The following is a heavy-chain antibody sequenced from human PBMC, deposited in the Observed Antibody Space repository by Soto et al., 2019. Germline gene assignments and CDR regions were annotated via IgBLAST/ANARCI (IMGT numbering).Heavy chain of an antibody. CDR1: GFTFSSYG. Sequence: QVQLVESGGGVVQPGRSLRLSCAASGFTFSSYGMHWVRQAPGKGLEWVAVISYDGSNKYYADSVKGRFTISRDNSKNTLYLQMNSLRAEDTAVYYCAKGSGSGGSVDYWGQGTLVTVSS. D-gene: IGHD6-19*01. CDR2: ISYDGSNK. J-gene: IGHJ4*02. CDR3: AKGSGSGGSVDY. V-gene: IGHV3-30*18.